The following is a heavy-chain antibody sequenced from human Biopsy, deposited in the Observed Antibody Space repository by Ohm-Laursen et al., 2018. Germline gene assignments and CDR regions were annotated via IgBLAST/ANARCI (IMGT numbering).Heavy chain of an antibody. CDR1: GYSVTNDYY. V-gene: IGHV4-38-2*01. CDR3: ARVAGGYAYYYGMDV. CDR2: IYYDGIT. Sequence: SETLSLTCAVSGYSVTNDYYWGWIRQPPGKGLEWIGNIYYDGITYQNPSLKSRVAMSVDTSKNQFSLRLTSVTAADTAVYYCARVAGGYAYYYGMDVWGQGTTVIVSS. D-gene: IGHD5-12*01. J-gene: IGHJ6*02.